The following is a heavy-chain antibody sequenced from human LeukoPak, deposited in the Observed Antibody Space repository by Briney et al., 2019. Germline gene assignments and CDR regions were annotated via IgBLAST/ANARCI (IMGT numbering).Heavy chain of an antibody. CDR2: MNPGDSDT. J-gene: IGHJ4*02. V-gene: IGHV5-51*01. CDR1: GYRFTSYW. CDR3: ASLYSGGNSGFYY. Sequence: GESLKIPCKGSGYRFTSYWIGWVRQMPGKGLEWMGIMNPGDSDTRYSPSFQGKVTISADKSVSTAYLQWTSLKASDTAMYFCASLYSGGNSGFYYWGQGTLVTVSS. D-gene: IGHD4-23*01.